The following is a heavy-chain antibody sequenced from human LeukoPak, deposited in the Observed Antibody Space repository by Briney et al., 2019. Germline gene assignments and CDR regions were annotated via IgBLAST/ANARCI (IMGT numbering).Heavy chain of an antibody. CDR2: ISGSGSSV. Sequence: GGSLRLSCVASGFSFGGYVMRWVRQAPGKGLEWVSCISGSGSSVAYADSVRGRFTISRDNAKNSLSLQMNSLRAEDTALYYCARDSRSGSYSYYYMDVWGIGTTVTVSS. V-gene: IGHV3-9*01. J-gene: IGHJ6*03. D-gene: IGHD3-10*01. CDR3: ARDSRSGSYSYYYMDV. CDR1: GFSFGGYV.